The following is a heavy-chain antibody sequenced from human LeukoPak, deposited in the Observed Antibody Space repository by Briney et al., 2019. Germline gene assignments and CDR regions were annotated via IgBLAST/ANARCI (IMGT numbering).Heavy chain of an antibody. CDR3: ARDGRYCGSTSCRLNWFDP. D-gene: IGHD2-2*01. J-gene: IGHJ5*02. CDR1: GYTFTTYY. Sequence: ASVKLSCKASGYTFTTYYMHWVRQAPGQGLVNPSGGSTSYAQKFQGRVTMTRDTSTSTIYMDLSSLRSEDTAVYYCARDGRYCGSTSCRLNWFDPWGQGTLVTVSS. V-gene: IGHV1-46*01. CDR2: NPSGGST.